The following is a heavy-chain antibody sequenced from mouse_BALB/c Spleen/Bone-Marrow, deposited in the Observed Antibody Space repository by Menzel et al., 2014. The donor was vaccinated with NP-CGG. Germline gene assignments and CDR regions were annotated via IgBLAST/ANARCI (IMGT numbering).Heavy chain of an antibody. V-gene: IGHV14-3*02. CDR2: IDPANGNT. J-gene: IGHJ3*01. Sequence: VQLQQSGAELVKPGASVKLSCTASGFNIKDTHMHWVKQGPEQGLEWIGRIDPANGNTKYDPNFQGKATITADTSSNTAYQQLSSLTSEDTVVYYCSRDYGGTAWFACWGHGTLVTVSA. CDR3: SRDYGGTAWFAC. D-gene: IGHD1-1*01. CDR1: GFNIKDTH.